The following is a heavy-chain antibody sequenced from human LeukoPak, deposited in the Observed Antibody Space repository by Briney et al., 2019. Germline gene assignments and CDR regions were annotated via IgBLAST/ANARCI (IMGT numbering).Heavy chain of an antibody. CDR3: ARARDILTPFYFDY. J-gene: IGHJ4*02. CDR1: GGSISSSSYY. V-gene: IGHV4-39*07. Sequence: SETLSLTCTVSGGSISSSSYYWGWIRQPPGKGLEWIGSIYYSGSTNYNPSLKSRVTISVDTSKNQFSLKLSSVTAADTAVYYCARARDILTPFYFDYWGQGTLVTVSS. CDR2: IYYSGST. D-gene: IGHD3-9*01.